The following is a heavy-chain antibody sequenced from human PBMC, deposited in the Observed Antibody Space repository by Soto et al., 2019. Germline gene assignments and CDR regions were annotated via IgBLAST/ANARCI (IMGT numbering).Heavy chain of an antibody. J-gene: IGHJ5*02. V-gene: IGHV4-39*01. Sequence: QLLLQESGPGLVKPSETLSLTCTVSGGSILDSTYYWAWIRQSPGKGLEWIGTIFYSGGTFYTPSLEXXVXVSVDTSNNQFSLKLSSVTAADTAVYYCARQASGYYYGWFDPWGQGTLVTVSS. CDR3: ARQASGYYYGWFDP. CDR1: GGSILDSTYY. D-gene: IGHD3-22*01. CDR2: IFYSGGT.